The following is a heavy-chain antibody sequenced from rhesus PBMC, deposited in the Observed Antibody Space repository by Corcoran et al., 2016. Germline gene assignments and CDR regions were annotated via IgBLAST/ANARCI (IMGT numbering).Heavy chain of an antibody. CDR3: ARAYSGYNYGLDS. J-gene: IGHJ6*01. V-gene: IGHV1-138*01. D-gene: IGHD5-24*01. CDR2: INPKTGGT. Sequence: QVQLVQSGAEVKKPGASVKVSCKASGYTFTDYYMQWVRQAPGQGLEWTGQINPKTGGTDYAQKFQDRVTRTRDTSPTTAYMELSSLRSEDTAVYYCARAYSGYNYGLDSWGQGVVVTVSS. CDR1: GYTFTDYY.